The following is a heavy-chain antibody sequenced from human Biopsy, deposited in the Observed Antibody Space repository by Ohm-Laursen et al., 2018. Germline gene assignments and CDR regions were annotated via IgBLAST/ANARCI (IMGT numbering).Heavy chain of an antibody. CDR1: GGSISGHF. CDR2: IYSNGNT. D-gene: IGHD1-26*01. Sequence: SETLSLTCTVSGGSISGHFWSWVRQPAGKGLERIGRIYSNGNTNYNPSLKSRVSMSVDTSKNHFSLNLTSVTAADTAVYYCARDEGLLRAFDIWGQGTLSTVSS. V-gene: IGHV4-4*07. J-gene: IGHJ3*02. CDR3: ARDEGLLRAFDI.